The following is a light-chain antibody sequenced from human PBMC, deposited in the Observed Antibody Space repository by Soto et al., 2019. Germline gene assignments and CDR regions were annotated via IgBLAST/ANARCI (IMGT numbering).Light chain of an antibody. Sequence: EVVLTQSPGTLSMSPGERVILSCKTGQRVSSGYLAWYQQRPGQAPRLLVYGASTRATDIPDRFSGSGSGTDFTLTNNRLEPEDSAVYYCQHYGTSAAATFGGGTKVEIK. V-gene: IGKV3-20*01. CDR2: GAS. J-gene: IGKJ4*01. CDR1: QRVSSGY. CDR3: QHYGTSAAAT.